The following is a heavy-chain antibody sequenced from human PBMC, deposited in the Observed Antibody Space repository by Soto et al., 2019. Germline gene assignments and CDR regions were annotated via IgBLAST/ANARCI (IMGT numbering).Heavy chain of an antibody. CDR2: INPNSGGT. J-gene: IGHJ6*02. D-gene: IGHD2-15*01. CDR1: GYTLTGYY. Sequence: ASVKGSCKASGYTLTGYYMHWVRQAPGQGLEWMGWINPNSGGTNYAQKFQGRVTITADESTSTAYMELSSLRSEDTAVYYCARNCSTGGDYYYGMDVWGQGTTVTVSS. V-gene: IGHV1-2*02. CDR3: ARNCSTGGDYYYGMDV.